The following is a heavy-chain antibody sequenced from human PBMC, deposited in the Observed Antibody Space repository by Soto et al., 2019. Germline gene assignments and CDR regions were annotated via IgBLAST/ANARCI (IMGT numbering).Heavy chain of an antibody. J-gene: IGHJ2*01. CDR3: ARVVSSGGYHEIVTGYIWYFDL. V-gene: IGHV3-7*04. D-gene: IGHD3-9*01. Sequence: GGSLRLSCAASGVRFDTYWMTWVRQVPGKGLEWVANIKEDGSEKYYVDSVEGRFTISRDNARNSMSLQMNSLRAEDTAVYYCARVVSSGGYHEIVTGYIWYFDLWGRGTLVTVAS. CDR1: GVRFDTYW. CDR2: IKEDGSEK.